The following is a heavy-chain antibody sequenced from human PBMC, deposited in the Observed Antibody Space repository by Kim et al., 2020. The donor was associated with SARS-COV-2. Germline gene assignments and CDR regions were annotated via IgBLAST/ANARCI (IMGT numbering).Heavy chain of an antibody. D-gene: IGHD3-9*01. CDR1: GYTFTGYY. CDR3: AREYYDNHYGMDV. CDR2: INPNSGGT. Sequence: ASVKVSCKASGYTFTGYYMHWVRQAPGQGLEWMGWINPNSGGTNYAQKFQGWVTMTRDTSISTAYMELSRLRSDDTAVYYCAREYYDNHYGMDVWGQGTTVTVSS. J-gene: IGHJ6*02. V-gene: IGHV1-2*04.